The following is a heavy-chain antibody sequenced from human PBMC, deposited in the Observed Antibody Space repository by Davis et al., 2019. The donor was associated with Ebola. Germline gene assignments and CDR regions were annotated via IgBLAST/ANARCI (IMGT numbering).Heavy chain of an antibody. CDR3: ARGLNYYDSSGYYH. CDR1: GGSISSYY. J-gene: IGHJ5*02. D-gene: IGHD3-22*01. CDR2: IYYSGST. Sequence: PSETLSLTCTVSGGSISSYYWSWIRQPPGKGLEWIGYIYYSGSTNYNPSLKSRVTISVDTSKNQFSLKLSSVTAADTAVYYCARGLNYYDSSGYYHWGQGTLVTVSS. V-gene: IGHV4-59*12.